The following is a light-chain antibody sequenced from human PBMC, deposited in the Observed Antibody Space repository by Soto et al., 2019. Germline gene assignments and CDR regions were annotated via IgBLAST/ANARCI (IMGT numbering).Light chain of an antibody. V-gene: IGKV1-5*01. J-gene: IGKJ1*01. CDR3: QQYHGYSLT. CDR1: LIISFS. CDR2: DAS. Sequence: QVTQSCAAPGSCVVKRLTVTDRAGLIISFSLAWYQQKPGKAPKLLIYDASTLQSGVPSRFSGSESGTEFILTISGLQPDDFATYYCQQYHGYSLTFGQGTKV.